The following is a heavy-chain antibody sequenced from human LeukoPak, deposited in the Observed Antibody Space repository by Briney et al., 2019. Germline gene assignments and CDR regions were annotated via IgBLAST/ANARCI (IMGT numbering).Heavy chain of an antibody. V-gene: IGHV3-20*04. D-gene: IGHD4/OR15-4a*01. J-gene: IGHJ4*02. CDR1: GFTFDDYG. CDR2: INWHGGST. Sequence: GGSLRLSCAASGFTFDDYGMSWVRQGPGKGLEWVSGINWHGGSTGYADSVKGRFTISRDNSKNTLYLQMNSLRAEDTAVYYCARRAGAYSHPYDYWGQGTLVTVSS. CDR3: ARRAGAYSHPYDY.